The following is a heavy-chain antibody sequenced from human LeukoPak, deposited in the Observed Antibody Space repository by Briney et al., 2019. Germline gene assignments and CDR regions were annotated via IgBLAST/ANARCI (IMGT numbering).Heavy chain of an antibody. CDR3: AKDSTAAVAGMDV. V-gene: IGHV3-9*01. Sequence: GRSLRLSCAASGFTFDDYAMHWVRQAPGMGLEWVSGISLNSVSIGYADSVKGRFTISRDNAKNSLYLQMNSLRAEDTALYYCAKDSTAAVAGMDVWGQGTTVTVSS. CDR2: ISLNSVSI. J-gene: IGHJ6*02. D-gene: IGHD6-13*01. CDR1: GFTFDDYA.